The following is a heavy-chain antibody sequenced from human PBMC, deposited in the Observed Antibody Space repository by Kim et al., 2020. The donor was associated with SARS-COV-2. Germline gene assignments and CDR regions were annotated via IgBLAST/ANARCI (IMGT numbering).Heavy chain of an antibody. CDR1: GYTFTGYY. J-gene: IGHJ4*02. V-gene: IGHV1-2*02. CDR2: INPNSGGT. CDR3: AREAPAIAVAGVDY. Sequence: ASVKVSCKASGYTFTGYYIHWVRQAPGQGLEWMGWINPNSGGTNYAQKFQGRVTMTRDTSITTAFMELSRLRSDDTAVYDCAREAPAIAVAGVDYWGQGTLVTVSS. D-gene: IGHD6-19*01.